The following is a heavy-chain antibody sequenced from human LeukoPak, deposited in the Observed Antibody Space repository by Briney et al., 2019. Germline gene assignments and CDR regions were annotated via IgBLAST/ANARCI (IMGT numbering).Heavy chain of an antibody. V-gene: IGHV3-21*01. CDR3: ARDKTTEGIDY. CDR2: ISSSSNYI. J-gene: IGHJ4*02. CDR1: GFTLSSYT. Sequence: GGSLRLSCAVSGFTLSSYTMNWVRQAPGKGLEWVSSISSSSNYIYYADSVKGRFTVSRDNTKNSLYLQMSSLRAEDTAVYYCARDKTTEGIDYWGQGTLVTVSS. D-gene: IGHD2/OR15-2a*01.